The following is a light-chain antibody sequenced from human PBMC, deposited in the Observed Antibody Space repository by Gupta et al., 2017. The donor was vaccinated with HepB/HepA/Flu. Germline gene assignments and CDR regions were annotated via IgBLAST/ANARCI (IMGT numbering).Light chain of an antibody. J-gene: IGKJ2*01. CDR2: DAS. CDR1: QSVYNY. V-gene: IGKV3-11*01. CDR3: QQRSNWPHT. Sequence: ETVWTQSPGTLSLSPGERATLSCRASQSVYNYLTWYQQKPGQAPRLLIYDASNRATGVPARFSGSGSGSDFTLTISSLEHEDFALYYCQQRSNWPHTFGQGTKLEI.